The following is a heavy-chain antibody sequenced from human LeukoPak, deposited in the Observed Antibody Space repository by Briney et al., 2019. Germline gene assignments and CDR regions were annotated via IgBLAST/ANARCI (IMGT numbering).Heavy chain of an antibody. CDR1: GFTFSSYS. CDR3: ARPDEQQLVRDAFDI. D-gene: IGHD6-13*01. J-gene: IGHJ3*02. CDR2: ISSSSYI. Sequence: GGSLRLSCAASGFTFSSYSMNWVRQAPGKGLEWVSSISSSSYIYYADSVKGRFTISRDNAKNSLYLQMNSLRAEDTAVYYCARPDEQQLVRDAFDIWGQGTMVTVSS. V-gene: IGHV3-21*01.